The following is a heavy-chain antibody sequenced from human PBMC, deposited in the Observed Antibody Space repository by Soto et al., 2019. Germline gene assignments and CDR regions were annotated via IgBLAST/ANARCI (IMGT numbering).Heavy chain of an antibody. V-gene: IGHV1-69*01. D-gene: IGHD2-8*02. CDR2: IIPILTTP. CDR3: ATSVGIAPTGEDGMDV. J-gene: IGHJ6*02. CDR1: GGTFSIYG. Sequence: QVQLVQSGAEVKKTGSAVQVSCTASGGTFSIYGFSWVRQAPGQGPEWIGGIIPILTTPNYAQKFQGRVTIVADESTTTVYMELSSLKFEDTAVYYCATSVGIAPTGEDGMDVWGQGTSVTVSS.